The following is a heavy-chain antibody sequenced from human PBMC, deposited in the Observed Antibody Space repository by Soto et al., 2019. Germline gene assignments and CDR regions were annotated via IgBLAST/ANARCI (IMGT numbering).Heavy chain of an antibody. CDR2: IYHSGST. J-gene: IGHJ6*02. Sequence: SETLSLTCAVSGGSISSSNWWSWVRQPPGKGLEWIGEIYHSGSTNYNPSLKSRVTISVDKSKNQFSLKLSSVTAADTAVYYCAIGIAAAGGRAGMDVWGQGTTVTGSS. D-gene: IGHD6-13*01. CDR3: AIGIAAAGGRAGMDV. V-gene: IGHV4-4*02. CDR1: GGSISSSNW.